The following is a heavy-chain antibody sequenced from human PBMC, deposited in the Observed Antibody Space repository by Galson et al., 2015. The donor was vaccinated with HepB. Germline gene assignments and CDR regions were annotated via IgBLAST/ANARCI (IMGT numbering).Heavy chain of an antibody. CDR3: AREGYSGTYSPDY. V-gene: IGHV3-7*01. CDR2: IKPDGSEK. D-gene: IGHD1-26*01. Sequence: SLRLSCATSGFSFSGYWMMWVRQAPGKGLEWVANIKPDGSEKHFTDFVRGRFTISRDNAKNSAYLQMNSLRAEDTAVYYCAREGYSGTYSPDYWGQGTLVTVSS. CDR1: GFSFSGYW. J-gene: IGHJ4*02.